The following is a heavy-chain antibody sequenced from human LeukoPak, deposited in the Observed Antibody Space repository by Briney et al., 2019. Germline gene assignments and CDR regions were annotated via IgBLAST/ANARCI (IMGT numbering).Heavy chain of an antibody. CDR3: ARPDYYDSSGYYYRWFDP. J-gene: IGHJ5*02. V-gene: IGHV5-51*01. Sequence: GESLKISCKGSGYSFTSYWIGWVRQMPGKGLEWMGIIYPGDSDTRYSPSFQGQVTISADKSISTAYLQWSSLKASDTAMYYCARPDYYDSSGYYYRWFDPWGQGTLVTVSS. CDR1: GYSFTSYW. D-gene: IGHD3-22*01. CDR2: IYPGDSDT.